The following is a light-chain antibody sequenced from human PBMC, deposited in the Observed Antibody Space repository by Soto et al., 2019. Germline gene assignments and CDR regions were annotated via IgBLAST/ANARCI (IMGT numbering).Light chain of an antibody. J-gene: IGKJ1*01. CDR3: QQYGISPGT. Sequence: EIVLTQSPGTLSLSPGERATLSCRASQSVSSGYLAWYQQKPGQAPRLLIYGASSRATCIPDRFSGSGSGTDFTHTISRLEPEDYAVYYCQQYGISPGTFGQGTKVEIK. V-gene: IGKV3-20*01. CDR2: GAS. CDR1: QSVSSGY.